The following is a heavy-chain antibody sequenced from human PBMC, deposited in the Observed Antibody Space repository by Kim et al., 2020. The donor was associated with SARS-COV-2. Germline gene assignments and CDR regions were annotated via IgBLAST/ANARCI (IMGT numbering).Heavy chain of an antibody. CDR3: ARGVNTSYRSAFGC. CDR1: GFTFSSYW. V-gene: IGHV3-74*01. CDR2: IYSDGSTT. D-gene: IGHD2-2*01. J-gene: IGHJ4*02. Sequence: GGSLRLSCAASGFTFSSYWMHWVRQAPGKGLVWVSRIYSDGSTTNYADSVKGRFTISRDNAKNTLYLEMNSLRAEDTAVYYCARGVNTSYRSAFGCWGQGTPVTVSS.